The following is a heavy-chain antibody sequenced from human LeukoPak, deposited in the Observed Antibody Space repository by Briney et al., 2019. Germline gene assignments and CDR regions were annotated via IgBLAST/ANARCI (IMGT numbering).Heavy chain of an antibody. CDR2: ISWNSGSI. V-gene: IGHV3-9*01. D-gene: IGHD3-22*01. J-gene: IGHJ4*02. CDR1: GFTFDDYA. CDR3: AKTSPSMIVPRGRGYYFDY. Sequence: GRSLRLSCAASGFTFDDYAMPWVRQAPGKGLEWVSGISWNSGSIGYADSAKGRFTISRDNAKNSLYLQMNSLRAEDTALYYCAKTSPSMIVPRGRGYYFDYWGQGTLVTVSS.